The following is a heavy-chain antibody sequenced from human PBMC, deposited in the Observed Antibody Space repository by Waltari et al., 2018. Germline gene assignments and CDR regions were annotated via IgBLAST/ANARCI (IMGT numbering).Heavy chain of an antibody. J-gene: IGHJ3*02. CDR2: IIPIVGTA. Sequence: QVQLVQSGAEVKKPGSSVKVSCKASGGTFSSYAISWVRQAPGQGLEWMGGIIPIVGTANYAQKFQGRVTITADESTSTAYMELSSLRSEDTAVYYCARAKGAMRGSGSYYPSAFDIWGQGTMVTVSS. CDR1: GGTFSSYA. D-gene: IGHD3-10*01. V-gene: IGHV1-69*12. CDR3: ARAKGAMRGSGSYYPSAFDI.